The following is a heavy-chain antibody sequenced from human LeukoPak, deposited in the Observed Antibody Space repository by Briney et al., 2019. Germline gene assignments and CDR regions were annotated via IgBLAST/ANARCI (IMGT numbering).Heavy chain of an antibody. Sequence: SVRVSFKASGGTFSIYAFSWVRQAPGQGLEWMGGIIPIFGTANYAQKFQGRVTITADESTSSAYMELSSLSSEDTAVYYCARSKDLRLDDIYYWGQGTLVTVSS. J-gene: IGHJ4*02. CDR1: GGTFSIYA. CDR2: IIPIFGTA. V-gene: IGHV1-69*13. D-gene: IGHD3-9*01. CDR3: ARSKDLRLDDIYY.